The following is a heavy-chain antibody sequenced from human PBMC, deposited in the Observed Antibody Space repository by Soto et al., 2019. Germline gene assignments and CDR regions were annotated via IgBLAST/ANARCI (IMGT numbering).Heavy chain of an antibody. CDR3: ARGGLRLKKPAHYYGLAV. CDR1: GFTFSSYT. V-gene: IGHV3-30-3*01. CDR2: ISYDGSNK. D-gene: IGHD4-17*01. J-gene: IGHJ6*02. Sequence: VVSLRLSCAASGFTFSSYTMHWVRQAPGKGLEWVAVISYDGSNKYYSDSVKGRFTMSTDNSKSTLFLQMNSLRAEDTAMYYCARGGLRLKKPAHYYGLAVWGQGTKVTVS.